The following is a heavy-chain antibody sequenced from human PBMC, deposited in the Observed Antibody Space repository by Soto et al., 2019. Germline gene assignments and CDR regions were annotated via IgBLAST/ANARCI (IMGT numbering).Heavy chain of an antibody. CDR3: ASRVGVVVAAPTRTPPPNYYYYGMDV. D-gene: IGHD2-15*01. V-gene: IGHV1-69*13. CDR2: IIPIFGTA. CDR1: GYTFSSYA. Sequence: ASVKVSCKASGYTFSSYAISWVRQAPGQGLEWMGGIIPIFGTANYAQKFQGRVTITADESTSTAYMELSSLRSEDTAVYYCASRVGVVVAAPTRTPPPNYYYYGMDVWGQGTTVTVSS. J-gene: IGHJ6*02.